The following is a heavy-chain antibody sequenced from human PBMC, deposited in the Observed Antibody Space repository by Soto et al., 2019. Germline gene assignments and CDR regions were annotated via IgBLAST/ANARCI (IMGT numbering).Heavy chain of an antibody. CDR1: GYTFTGYY. CDR3: ARDPLPYCSSTSCYSYGMDV. V-gene: IGHV1-2*04. J-gene: IGHJ6*02. CDR2: INPNSGGT. Sequence: ASVKVSCKASGYTFTGYYMHWVRQAPGQGLEWMGWINPNSGGTNYAQKFQGWVTMTRDTSISTAYMELSRLRSDDTAVYYCARDPLPYCSSTSCYSYGMDVWGQGNTVTVSS. D-gene: IGHD2-2*01.